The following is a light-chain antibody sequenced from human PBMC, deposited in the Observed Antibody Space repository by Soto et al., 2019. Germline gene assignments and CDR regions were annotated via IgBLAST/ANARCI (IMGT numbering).Light chain of an antibody. CDR3: SSYAGSNNLGV. V-gene: IGLV2-8*01. CDR2: EVS. J-gene: IGLJ3*02. CDR1: SSDVGCYNY. Sequence: QSALTQPPSASGSPGQSVTISCTGTSSDVGCYNYVSWYQQHPGKAPKLMIYEVSKRPSGVPDRFSGSKSGNTASLTVSGLQAEDEADYCCSSYAGSNNLGVFGGGTKVTVL.